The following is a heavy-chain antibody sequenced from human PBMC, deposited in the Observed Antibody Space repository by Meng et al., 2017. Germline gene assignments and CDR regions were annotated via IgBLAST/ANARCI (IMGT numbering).Heavy chain of an antibody. J-gene: IGHJ4*02. V-gene: IGHV4-34*01. CDR1: GGSFSGSY. Sequence: LWWESFCIPLDTLAPTCVGIGGSFSGSYWRSISQPQGKGLDWIGENNHSGSTNYNPSLKSRVTISVDTSKNQFSLKLSSVTAADTAVYYCARRGIAARPFYYWGQGTLVTVSS. D-gene: IGHD6-6*01. CDR3: ARRGIAARPFYY. CDR2: NNHSGST.